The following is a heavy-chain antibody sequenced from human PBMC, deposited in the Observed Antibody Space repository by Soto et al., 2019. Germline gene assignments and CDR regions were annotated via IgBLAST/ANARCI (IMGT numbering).Heavy chain of an antibody. CDR2: MSGGGHAT. V-gene: IGHV3-11*01. CDR1: GFIFSDYY. CDR3: AGQSGYYLG. J-gene: IGHJ4*02. D-gene: IGHD5-12*01. Sequence: QVQLVESGGGLVKPGGSLRLSCAVSGFIFSDYYMAWIRQAPGKGLEWVSYMSGGGHATYYADSVKGRFTISRDNAKNTLYLQINSLRVEDTAVYYCAGQSGYYLGWGQGTLVTVSS.